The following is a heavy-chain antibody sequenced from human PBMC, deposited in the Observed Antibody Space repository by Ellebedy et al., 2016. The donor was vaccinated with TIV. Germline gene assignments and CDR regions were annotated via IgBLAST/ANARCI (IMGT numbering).Heavy chain of an antibody. Sequence: GESLKISCAASGFTFDSYAMSWVRQAPGKGLEWVSSVTGSGNRTYYADSVKGRFTISRDNSKNTLYLQMNSLGVDDTAEYYCAKHRSAASGYHFDSWGQGTLVTVSS. CDR3: AKHRSAASGYHFDS. J-gene: IGHJ4*02. CDR1: GFTFDSYA. CDR2: VTGSGNRT. D-gene: IGHD6-13*01. V-gene: IGHV3-23*01.